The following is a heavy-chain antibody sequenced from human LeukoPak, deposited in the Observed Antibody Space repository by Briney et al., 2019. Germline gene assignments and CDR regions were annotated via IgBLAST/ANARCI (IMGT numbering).Heavy chain of an antibody. CDR2: INPNSGGR. J-gene: IGHJ5*02. V-gene: IGHV1-2*02. D-gene: IGHD6-13*01. Sequence: ASVKVSCKASGYTFTGYYIHWVRQAPGQGLEWMGWINPNSGGRTYAQQFQGKVTMTRATSISTAYMELSRWRSDDTALYFFARDPSSSSWYLPWFDPWSQGTLVTGSS. CDR1: GYTFTGYY. CDR3: ARDPSSSSWYLPWFDP.